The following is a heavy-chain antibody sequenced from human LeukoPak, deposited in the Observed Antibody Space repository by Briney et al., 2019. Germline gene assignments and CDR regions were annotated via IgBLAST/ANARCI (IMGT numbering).Heavy chain of an antibody. CDR1: GGSISSSGHY. Sequence: SETLSLTCTVSGGSISSSGHYWGWIRQPPGKGLEWIGSIYYSGGTYYNPSLKSRVTMSVDMSKNQFSLKLSSVTAADTAVYYCARDLYGYNYFDYWGQGTLVTVSS. J-gene: IGHJ4*02. CDR3: ARDLYGYNYFDY. V-gene: IGHV4-39*07. CDR2: IYYSGGT. D-gene: IGHD5-18*01.